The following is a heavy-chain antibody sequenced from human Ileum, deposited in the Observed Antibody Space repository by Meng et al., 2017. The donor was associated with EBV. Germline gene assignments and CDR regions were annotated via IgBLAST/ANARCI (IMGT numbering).Heavy chain of an antibody. J-gene: IGHJ4*02. Sequence: QESGQGLGKPSGTRSLTGAVSGGAISISNWWSWVRQPPGKGLEWIGEIYHSGSTTYNPSLKSRVTISVDKSKNQFSLNLSSVTAADTAVYYCARVGQWLPIDYWGQGTLVTVSS. CDR3: ARVGQWLPIDY. CDR1: GGAISISNW. D-gene: IGHD6-19*01. CDR2: IYHSGST. V-gene: IGHV4-4*02.